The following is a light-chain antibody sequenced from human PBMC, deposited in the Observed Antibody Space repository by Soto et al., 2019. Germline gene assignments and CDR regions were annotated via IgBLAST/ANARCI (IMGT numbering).Light chain of an antibody. V-gene: IGLV1-44*01. Sequence: QSALTQPPSASGTPGQTVTISCSGSSYNIGSNTVTWYQHLPGTAPKLLIYRNDQRPSGVPDRFSGSKSGTSASLAISGLQSEDEADYYCGTWDDSLNGPLFGGGTKLTVL. CDR3: GTWDDSLNGPL. CDR1: SYNIGSNT. J-gene: IGLJ2*01. CDR2: RND.